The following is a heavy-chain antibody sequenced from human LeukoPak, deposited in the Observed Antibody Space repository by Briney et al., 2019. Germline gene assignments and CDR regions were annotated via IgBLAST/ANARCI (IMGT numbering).Heavy chain of an antibody. D-gene: IGHD1-14*01. Sequence: PGGSLSLSCAASGFTFSTYAVNGVRQAPGKGLEWVSAISGGGGTTYYADSVKGRFSISRDNSKNTLYLQMNSLRAEDTALYYCARDNRSETGWRALDYWGQGTLVTVSS. CDR1: GFTFSTYA. CDR2: ISGGGGTT. J-gene: IGHJ4*02. CDR3: ARDNRSETGWRALDY. V-gene: IGHV3-23*01.